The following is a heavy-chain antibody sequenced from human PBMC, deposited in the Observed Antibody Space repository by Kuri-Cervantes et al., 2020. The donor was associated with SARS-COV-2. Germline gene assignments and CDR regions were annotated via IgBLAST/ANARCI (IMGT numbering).Heavy chain of an antibody. V-gene: IGHV3-73*01. CDR1: GFTFSGSA. Sequence: GGSLRLSCAASGFTFSGSAMHWVRQASGKGLEWVGRIRSKANSYATAYAASVKGRFTISRDDSKNTAYLQMNSLGAEDTAVYYCASRSYQLLAYYYYGMDVWGQGTTVTVSS. D-gene: IGHD2-2*01. CDR3: ASRSYQLLAYYYYGMDV. J-gene: IGHJ6*02. CDR2: IRSKANSYAT.